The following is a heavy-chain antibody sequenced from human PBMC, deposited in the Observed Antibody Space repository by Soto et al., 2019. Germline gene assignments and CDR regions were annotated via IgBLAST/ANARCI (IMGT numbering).Heavy chain of an antibody. CDR3: ARWRGSGSYYNGDYYYGMDV. D-gene: IGHD3-10*01. V-gene: IGHV4-34*01. Sequence: PSETLSLTCAVYGGSFSGYYWSWIRRPPGKGLDWIGEINHSGSTNYNPSLKSRVTISVDTSKNQFSLKLSSVTAADTAVYYCARWRGSGSYYNGDYYYGMDVWGQGTTVTVSS. CDR1: GGSFSGYY. CDR2: INHSGST. J-gene: IGHJ6*02.